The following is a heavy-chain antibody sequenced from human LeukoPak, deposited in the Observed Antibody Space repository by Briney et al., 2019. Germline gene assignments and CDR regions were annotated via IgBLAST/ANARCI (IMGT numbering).Heavy chain of an antibody. CDR2: ISYDGSNK. Sequence: GGSLRLSCAASGFTFSSYAMHWVRQAPGKGLEWVAVISYDGSNKYYADSVKGRFTISRDNSKNTLYLQMNSLRAEDTAVYYCAGGWLSITMVRGAPRSYGMDVWGQGTTVTVSS. D-gene: IGHD3-10*01. CDR3: AGGWLSITMVRGAPRSYGMDV. V-gene: IGHV3-30-3*01. CDR1: GFTFSSYA. J-gene: IGHJ6*02.